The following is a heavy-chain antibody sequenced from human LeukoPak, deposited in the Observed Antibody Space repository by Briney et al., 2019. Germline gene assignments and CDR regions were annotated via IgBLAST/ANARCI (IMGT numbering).Heavy chain of an antibody. CDR2: IRYDGITK. CDR1: GFSFSGYG. Sequence: GGSLRLSCAASGFSFSGYGMHWVRQVPGKGLEWVAFIRYDGITKFYIDSVKGRFAISRDNSKNTLSLQMNSLRTEDTAAYYCAALHTGTFVDYWGQGTLVTVSS. J-gene: IGHJ4*02. D-gene: IGHD4-17*01. CDR3: AALHTGTFVDY. V-gene: IGHV3-30*02.